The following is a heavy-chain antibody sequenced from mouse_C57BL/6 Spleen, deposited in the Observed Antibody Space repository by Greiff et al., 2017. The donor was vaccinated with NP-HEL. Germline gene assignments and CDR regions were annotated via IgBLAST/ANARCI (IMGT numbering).Heavy chain of an antibody. CDR2: INPSSGYT. J-gene: IGHJ3*01. D-gene: IGHD3-2*02. CDR3: ARRGGSGYEGFAY. Sequence: QVQLKESGAELARPGASVKMSCKASGYTFTSYTMHWVKQRPGQGLEWIGYINPSSGYTKYNQKFKDKATLTADKSSSTAYMQLSSLTSEDSAVYYCARRGGSGYEGFAYWGQGTLVTVSA. CDR1: GYTFTSYT. V-gene: IGHV1-4*01.